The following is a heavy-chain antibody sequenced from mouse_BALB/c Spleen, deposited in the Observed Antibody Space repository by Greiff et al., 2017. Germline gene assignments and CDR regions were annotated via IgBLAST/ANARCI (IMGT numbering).Heavy chain of an antibody. CDR1: GFNIKDTY. Sequence: VTLKVSGAELVKPGASVKLSCTASGFNIKDTYMHWVKQRPEQGLEWIGRIDPANGNTKYDPKFQGKATITADTSSNTAYLQLSSLTSEDTAVYYCARSQYGNLDYWGQGTTLTVSS. J-gene: IGHJ2*01. V-gene: IGHV14-3*02. CDR3: ARSQYGNLDY. CDR2: IDPANGNT. D-gene: IGHD2-10*02.